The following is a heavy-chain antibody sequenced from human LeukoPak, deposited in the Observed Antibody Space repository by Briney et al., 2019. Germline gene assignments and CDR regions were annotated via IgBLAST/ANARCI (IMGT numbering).Heavy chain of an antibody. J-gene: IGHJ6*02. D-gene: IGHD6-19*01. V-gene: IGHV3-30*19. CDR1: GFTFSSYG. CDR3: AREKRPERGIAVAGTGYYYYYGMDV. Sequence: GGSLRLSCAASGFTFSSYGMHWVRQAPGKGLEWVAVISYDGSNKYYADSVKGRFTISRDISKNTLYLQMNSLRAEDTAVYYCAREKRPERGIAVAGTGYYYYYGMDVWGQGTTVTVSS. CDR2: ISYDGSNK.